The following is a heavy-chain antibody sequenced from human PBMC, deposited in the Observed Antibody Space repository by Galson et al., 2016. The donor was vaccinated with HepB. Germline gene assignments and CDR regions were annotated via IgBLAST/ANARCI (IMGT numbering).Heavy chain of an antibody. CDR3: ATIDSRDWYFDL. V-gene: IGHV3-21*06. CDR1: GFRVSNYT. J-gene: IGHJ2*01. D-gene: IGHD3-9*01. CDR2: IQGRGSFT. Sequence: SLRLSCAASGFRVSNYTMTWVRQAPGKGLEWVSSIQGRGSFTSYADSVKGRFSISRDNAKNSLYLEMNGLRAEDAALYYCATIDSRDWYFDLWGRGTLVTVAS.